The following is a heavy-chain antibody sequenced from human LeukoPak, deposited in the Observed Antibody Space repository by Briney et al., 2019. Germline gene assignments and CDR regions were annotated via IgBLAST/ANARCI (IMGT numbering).Heavy chain of an antibody. Sequence: GGSLRLSCAASGFTFSSYALIWVRQAPGKGLEWVSAIGGSGTSTFYADSVKGRFTISRDNSKNTLYLQMNSLRADDTAVYYCAKTSQGHPPYYCSMDVWGQGTTVTVSS. CDR2: IGGSGTST. CDR3: AKTSQGHPPYYCSMDV. CDR1: GFTFSSYA. J-gene: IGHJ6*02. V-gene: IGHV3-23*01.